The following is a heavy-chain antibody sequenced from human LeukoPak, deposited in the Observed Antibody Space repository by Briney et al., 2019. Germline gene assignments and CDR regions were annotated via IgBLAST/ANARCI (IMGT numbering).Heavy chain of an antibody. V-gene: IGHV1-8*01. CDR2: MNPNSGNT. CDR3: ARADMETWFDY. CDR1: GYTFTSYD. Sequence: ASVKVSCKASGYTFTSYDINWVRQATGQGLEWMGWMNPNSGNTGYAQKFQGRVTMTRDTSISTAYMELSRLRSDDTAVYYCARADMETWFDYWGQGTLVTVSS. D-gene: IGHD2-15*01. J-gene: IGHJ4*02.